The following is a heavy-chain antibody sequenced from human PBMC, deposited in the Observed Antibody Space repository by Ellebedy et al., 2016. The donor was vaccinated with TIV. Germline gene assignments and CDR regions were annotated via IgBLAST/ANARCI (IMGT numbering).Heavy chain of an antibody. CDR1: RDSINNDNF. V-gene: IGHV4/OR15-8*02. Sequence: MPSETLSLTCGVSRDSINNDNFWSWVRQHPGRGLEWIGEVYHTGHPNYNPSLRSRVTITVDKSKGQFSLTLRSMTAADTAVYFCARDWTRGGGYIPHWFDPWGQGTLVTVSS. J-gene: IGHJ5*02. CDR3: ARDWTRGGGYIPHWFDP. CDR2: VYHTGHP. D-gene: IGHD5-24*01.